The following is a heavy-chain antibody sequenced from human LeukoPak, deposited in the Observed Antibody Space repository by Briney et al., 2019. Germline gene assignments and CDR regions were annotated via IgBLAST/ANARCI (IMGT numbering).Heavy chain of an antibody. D-gene: IGHD6-13*01. CDR1: GFTFSSYA. V-gene: IGHV3-64*01. J-gene: IGHJ4*02. CDR3: ASRVAAAGSFDY. Sequence: GGSLRLSCAASGFTFSSYAMHWVRQAPGKGLEYVSAISGNGGSTYYANSVKGRFTISRDNSKNTLYLQMGSLRAEDMAVYYCASRVAAAGSFDYWGQGTLVTVSS. CDR2: ISGNGGST.